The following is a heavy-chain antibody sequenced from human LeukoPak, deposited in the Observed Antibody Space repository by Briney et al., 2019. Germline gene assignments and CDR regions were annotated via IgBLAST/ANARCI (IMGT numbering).Heavy chain of an antibody. J-gene: IGHJ6*04. D-gene: IGHD6-19*01. CDR2: INPNSGGT. CDR1: GYTFTGYY. V-gene: IGHV1-2*02. Sequence: ASVKVSCKASGYTFTGYYMHWVLQAPGQGLEWMGWINPNSGGTNYAQKFQGRVTMTRDTSISTAYMELSRLRSDDTAVYYCAGNTAVAGSPQGLPSLDVWGKGTTVTVSS. CDR3: AGNTAVAGSPQGLPSLDV.